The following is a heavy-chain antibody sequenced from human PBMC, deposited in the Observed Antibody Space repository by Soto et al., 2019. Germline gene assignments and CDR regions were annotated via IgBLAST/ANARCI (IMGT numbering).Heavy chain of an antibody. J-gene: IGHJ4*02. CDR2: IIPIFGTA. Sequence: SVKVSCKASGCTFSSYAISWVRQAPGQGLEWMGGIIPIFGTANYAQKFQGRVTITADESTSTAYMELSSLRSEDTAVYYCARAGVTTVTSYYFDYWGQGTLVTVSS. D-gene: IGHD4-17*01. CDR1: GCTFSSYA. V-gene: IGHV1-69*13. CDR3: ARAGVTTVTSYYFDY.